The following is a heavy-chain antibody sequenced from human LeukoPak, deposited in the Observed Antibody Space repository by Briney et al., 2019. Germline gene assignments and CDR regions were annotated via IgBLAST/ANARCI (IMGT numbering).Heavy chain of an antibody. CDR2: INPRGAST. CDR1: GYTFTRYY. D-gene: IGHD2-21*02. CDR3: ARGGGDLTNFDY. V-gene: IGHV1-46*01. Sequence: ASVKVSCKASGYTFTRYYIHWVPQAPGQGLDWMGVINPRGASTTYAQKFQGRVTMTRDTSTSTVYMELSSLRSEDTAVYYCARGGGDLTNFDYWGQGTLVTVSS. J-gene: IGHJ4*02.